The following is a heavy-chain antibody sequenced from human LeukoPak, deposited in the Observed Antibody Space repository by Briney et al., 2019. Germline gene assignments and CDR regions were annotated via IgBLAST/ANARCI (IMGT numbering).Heavy chain of an antibody. D-gene: IGHD3-22*01. CDR1: GFTFDDYA. CDR2: ISWNSGSI. Sequence: GRSLRLSCAASGFTFDDYAMHWVRQAPGKGLEWVSGISWNSGSIGYADSVKGRFTTSRDYAKYSLYLQMNSLRAEDTALYYCAKDAYYYDSSGYSPFDYWGQGTLVTVSS. J-gene: IGHJ4*02. V-gene: IGHV3-9*01. CDR3: AKDAYYYDSSGYSPFDY.